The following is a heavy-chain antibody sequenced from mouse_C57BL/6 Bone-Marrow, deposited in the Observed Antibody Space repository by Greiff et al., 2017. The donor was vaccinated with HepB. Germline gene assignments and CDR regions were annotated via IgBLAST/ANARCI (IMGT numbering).Heavy chain of an antibody. V-gene: IGHV1-64*01. CDR3: ARPSYYGSSYGAMDY. J-gene: IGHJ4*01. Sequence: VQLQQPGAELVKPGASVKLSCKASGYTFTSYWMHWVKQRPGQGLEWIGMIHPNSGSTNYNEKFKSKATLTVDKSSSTAYMQLSSLTSEDSAVYYCARPSYYGSSYGAMDYWGQGTSVTVSS. CDR1: GYTFTSYW. CDR2: IHPNSGST. D-gene: IGHD1-1*01.